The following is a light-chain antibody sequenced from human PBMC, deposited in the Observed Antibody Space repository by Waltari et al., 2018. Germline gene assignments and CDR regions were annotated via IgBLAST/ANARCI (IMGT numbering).Light chain of an antibody. V-gene: IGLV4-69*01. Sequence: QLVLTQSPSASASLGASVKLTCTLSSGHSSSAIAWHQQQPEKGPRYLMKLNSAGSHSKGDGIPDRFSGSSSGAERYLTISSLQSEDEADYYCQTWGTGSWVFGGGTKLTVL. CDR2: LNSAGSH. J-gene: IGLJ3*02. CDR3: QTWGTGSWV. CDR1: SGHSSSA.